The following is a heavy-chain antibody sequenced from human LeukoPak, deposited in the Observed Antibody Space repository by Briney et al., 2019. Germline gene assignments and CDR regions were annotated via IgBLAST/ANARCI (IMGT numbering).Heavy chain of an antibody. J-gene: IGHJ4*02. D-gene: IGHD3-10*01. Sequence: ASETLSLTCTVSGDSISSGDYYWSWIRQPPGKGLEWIGYIYYSGSTYYNPSLKSRVTISVDTSKNQFSLKLSSVTAADTAVYYCARTVYGSGSYSDYWGQGTLVTVSS. V-gene: IGHV4-30-4*01. CDR3: ARTVYGSGSYSDY. CDR1: GDSISSGDYY. CDR2: IYYSGST.